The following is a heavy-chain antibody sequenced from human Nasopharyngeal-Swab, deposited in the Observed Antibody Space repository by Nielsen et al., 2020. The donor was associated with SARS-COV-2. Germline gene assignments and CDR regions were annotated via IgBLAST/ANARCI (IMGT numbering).Heavy chain of an antibody. Sequence: GESLKISCAASGFTFDDYGMSWVRQAPGKGLEWVSGINWNGGSTGYADSVKGRFTISRDNAKNSLYLQMNSLRAEDTAVYYCAGGSGYDTFDYWGQGTLVTVSS. CDR1: GFTFDDYG. CDR3: AGGSGYDTFDY. CDR2: INWNGGST. V-gene: IGHV3-20*04. D-gene: IGHD5-12*01. J-gene: IGHJ4*02.